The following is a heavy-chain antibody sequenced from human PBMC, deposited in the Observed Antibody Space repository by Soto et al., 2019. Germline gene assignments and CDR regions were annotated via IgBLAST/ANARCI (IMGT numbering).Heavy chain of an antibody. CDR2: IYYSGST. V-gene: IGHV4-39*01. CDR1: GGSISSSSYY. J-gene: IGHJ6*02. D-gene: IGHD6-13*01. Sequence: PSETLSLTCTVSGGSISSSSYYWGWVRQPPGKGLEWIGSIYYSGSTYYNPSLKSRVTISVDTSKNQFSLKLSSVTAADTAVYYCARRGDVSSSSWSYYYYYYGMDVWGQGTTVTVSS. CDR3: ARRGDVSSSSWSYYYYYYGMDV.